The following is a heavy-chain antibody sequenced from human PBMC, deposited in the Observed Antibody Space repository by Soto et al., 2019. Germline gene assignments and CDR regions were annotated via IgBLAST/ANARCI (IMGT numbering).Heavy chain of an antibody. CDR2: INTGNGNT. CDR1: GYNFSTYA. V-gene: IGHV1-3*04. J-gene: IGHJ6*02. CDR3: ARGERLYYFYSGMDV. D-gene: IGHD1-26*01. Sequence: AASVKVACNASGYNFSTYALLWVRQAPGQRREWMGWINTGNGNTKYSQKFQGRVTMTRDTSASTAYMELSSLRSEDTAVYYCARGERLYYFYSGMDVRGQGSTVTFSS.